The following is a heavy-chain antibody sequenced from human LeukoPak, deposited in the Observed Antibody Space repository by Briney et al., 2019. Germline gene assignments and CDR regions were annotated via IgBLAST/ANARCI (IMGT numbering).Heavy chain of an antibody. CDR1: GGSISSHY. D-gene: IGHD4-17*01. CDR3: ARDDYGDYFDY. Sequence: SETLSLTCTVSGGSISSHYWSWIQQPPGKGLEWIGYISYSGSTNYNPSLKSRVNISVDTSKNQFSLKLSSVTAADTAVYYCARDDYGDYFDYWGQGTLVTVSS. CDR2: ISYSGST. J-gene: IGHJ4*02. V-gene: IGHV4-59*08.